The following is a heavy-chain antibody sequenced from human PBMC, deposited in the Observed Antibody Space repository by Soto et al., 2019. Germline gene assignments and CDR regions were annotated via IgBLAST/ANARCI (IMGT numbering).Heavy chain of an antibody. V-gene: IGHV1-69*02. Sequence: QVQLVQSGAEVKKPGSSVKVSCKASGGTFSSYTISWVRQAPGQGLEWMGRIIPILGIANYAQKFQGRVTITADKSTSTAYMELSSLRSEDTAVYYCARALYGERPTTKNWFDPWGQGTLVTVSS. CDR3: ARALYGERPTTKNWFDP. J-gene: IGHJ5*02. CDR2: IIPILGIA. CDR1: GGTFSSYT. D-gene: IGHD4-17*01.